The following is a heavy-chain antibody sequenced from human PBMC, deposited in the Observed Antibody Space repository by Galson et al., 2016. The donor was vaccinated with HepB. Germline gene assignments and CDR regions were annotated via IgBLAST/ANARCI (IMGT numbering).Heavy chain of an antibody. J-gene: IGHJ5*02. V-gene: IGHV3-23*01. CDR2: ISGSGDNT. CDR1: GFTFSNYA. Sequence: SLRLSCAASGFTFSNYAMSWVRQAPGKGLEWVSAISGSGDNTYYADSVKGRFTISRDNTKNTQYLQMNSLRAEDTAVYYCAKDPVYAAVNWFDPWGQGTLVTVS. D-gene: IGHD5/OR15-5a*01. CDR3: AKDPVYAAVNWFDP.